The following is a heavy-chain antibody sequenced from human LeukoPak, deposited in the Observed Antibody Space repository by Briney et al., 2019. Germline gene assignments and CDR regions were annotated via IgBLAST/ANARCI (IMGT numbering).Heavy chain of an antibody. CDR3: IRDSGDSSGWYPSDFDY. CDR1: GFTFGDYA. CDR2: IRSKAYGGTT. D-gene: IGHD6-19*01. J-gene: IGHJ4*02. Sequence: GGSLRLSCTASGFTFGDYAMSWFRQAPGKGLEWVGFIRSKAYGGTTEYAASVKGRFTISRDDSKSIAYLQMNSLKTEDTAVYYCIRDSGDSSGWYPSDFDYWGQGTLVTVSS. V-gene: IGHV3-49*03.